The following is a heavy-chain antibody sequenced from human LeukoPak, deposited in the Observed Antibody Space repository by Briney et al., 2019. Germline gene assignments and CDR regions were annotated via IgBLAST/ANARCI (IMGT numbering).Heavy chain of an antibody. J-gene: IGHJ6*02. CDR1: GGSFSSYY. Sequence: SETLSLTCAVYGGSFSSYYWSWIRQPPGKGLEWIGYIYYSGSTNYNPSLKSRVTISVDTSKNQFSLKLSSVTAADTAVYYCARVEKVAAAGFNYYYGMDVWGQGTTVTVSS. CDR2: IYYSGST. V-gene: IGHV4-59*08. CDR3: ARVEKVAAAGFNYYYGMDV. D-gene: IGHD6-13*01.